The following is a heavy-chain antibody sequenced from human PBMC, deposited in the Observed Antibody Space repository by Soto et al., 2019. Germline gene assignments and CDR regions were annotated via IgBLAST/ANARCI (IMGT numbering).Heavy chain of an antibody. V-gene: IGHV3-30*18. CDR1: GFTFSSYG. J-gene: IGHJ4*02. CDR2: ISYDGSNK. Sequence: GGSLRLSCAASGFTFSSYGMHWVRQAPGKGLEWVAVISYDGSNKYYADSVKGRFTISRDNSKNTLYLQMNSLRAEDTAVYYCAKFYGGNYWGQGTLVTAAS. CDR3: AKFYGGNY. D-gene: IGHD4-17*01.